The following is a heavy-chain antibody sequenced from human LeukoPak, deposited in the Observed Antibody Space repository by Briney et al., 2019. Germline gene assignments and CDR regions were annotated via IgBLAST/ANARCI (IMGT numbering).Heavy chain of an antibody. CDR2: INPKSGGT. J-gene: IGHJ4*02. Sequence: ASVKVSCKASGYTFTSYGISWVRQAPGQGLEWMGWINPKSGGTKYAQKFQGRVTMTTDTSTSTAYMELRSLRSDDTAVYYCARGGEAWIQLWNFDYWGQGTLVTVSS. CDR1: GYTFTSYG. V-gene: IGHV1-18*01. D-gene: IGHD5-18*01. CDR3: ARGGEAWIQLWNFDY.